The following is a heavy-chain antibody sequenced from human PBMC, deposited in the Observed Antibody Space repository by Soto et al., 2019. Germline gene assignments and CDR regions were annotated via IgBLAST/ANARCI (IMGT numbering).Heavy chain of an antibody. CDR2: IIPIFGTA. J-gene: IGHJ6*02. D-gene: IGHD6-6*01. V-gene: IGHV1-69*13. CDR3: ARHIEYSSSIVDGPYYYHYGMDV. Sequence: SVKVSWTASGDTLTSYGISWVRQSPVQGLEWMGVIIPIFGTANYAQKFQGRVTITADESTSTAYMELSSLRSEDTAVYYCARHIEYSSSIVDGPYYYHYGMDVWGQGTTVTVYS. CDR1: GDTLTSYG.